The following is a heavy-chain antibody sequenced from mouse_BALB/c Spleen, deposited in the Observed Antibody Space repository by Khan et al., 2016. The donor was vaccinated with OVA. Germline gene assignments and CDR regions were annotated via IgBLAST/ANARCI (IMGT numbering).Heavy chain of an antibody. J-gene: IGHJ3*01. Sequence: QVQLQQSGAELARPGASVKLSCKTSGYTFPDFYINWVKQRTGQGLEWIGDIYPGSANTYYNEKFKGKATLTVDKSSSTAHMKLSSRTAEYASVYFCARSGSGSFGCWGQGTLVTVSA. V-gene: IGHV1-77*01. D-gene: IGHD2-2*01. CDR1: GYTFPDFY. CDR2: IYPGSANT. CDR3: ARSGSGSFGC.